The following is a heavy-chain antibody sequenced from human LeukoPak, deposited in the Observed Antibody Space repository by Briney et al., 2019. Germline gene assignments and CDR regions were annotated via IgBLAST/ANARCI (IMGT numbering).Heavy chain of an antibody. CDR1: GFTFSTYA. D-gene: IGHD3-10*01. Sequence: GRSLRLSCAASGFTFSTYAMHWVRQAPGKGLEWVAVISYDGSNRYYADSVKGRFTISRDNSKNTYHLQMNSLRAEDTAVYYCAQINYYGSGSYIVAYGMDVWAKGPRSPSP. CDR3: AQINYYGSGSYIVAYGMDV. CDR2: ISYDGSNR. V-gene: IGHV3-30-3*01. J-gene: IGHJ6*02.